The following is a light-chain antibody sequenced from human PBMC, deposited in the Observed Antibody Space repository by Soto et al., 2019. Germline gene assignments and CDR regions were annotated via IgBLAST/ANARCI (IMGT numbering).Light chain of an antibody. CDR2: GAS. Sequence: EIVLTQSPGPLSLSPGERATLSCRASQSVSKNFLAWYQQRPGQAPRLLISGASNRATGIPDRFSGSGSGTDFSLTIDRLEPEDLAVYFCQQYGSSPPTVGGGTKVAIK. CDR3: QQYGSSPPT. CDR1: QSVSKNF. V-gene: IGKV3-20*01. J-gene: IGKJ4*01.